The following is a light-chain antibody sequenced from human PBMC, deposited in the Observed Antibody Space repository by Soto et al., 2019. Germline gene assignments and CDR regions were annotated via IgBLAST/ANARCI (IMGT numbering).Light chain of an antibody. V-gene: IGLV2-14*03. CDR1: RSDVGAYNY. Sequence: QSPLTQPASVSGSPGQSIAISCTGTRSDVGAYNYVSWYQQHPGKAPKLMIHDVSNRPSGISDRFSGSKSGNTASLTISGLQAEDEADYYCSSYTSTKTLLFGGGTKLTVL. CDR2: DVS. CDR3: SSYTSTKTLL. J-gene: IGLJ2*01.